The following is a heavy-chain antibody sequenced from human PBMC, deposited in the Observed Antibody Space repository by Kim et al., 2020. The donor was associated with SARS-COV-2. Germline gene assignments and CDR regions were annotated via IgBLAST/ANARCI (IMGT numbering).Heavy chain of an antibody. CDR3: TTELKAWIQLWFMD. Sequence: GGSLRLSCAASGFTFSNAWMSWVRQAPGKGLEWVGRIKSKTDGGTTDYAAPVKGRFTISRDDSKNTLYLQMNSLKTEDTAVYYCTTELKAWIQLWFMDWGQGTLVTVSS. CDR1: GFTFSNAW. CDR2: IKSKTDGGTT. J-gene: IGHJ4*02. D-gene: IGHD5-18*01. V-gene: IGHV3-15*01.